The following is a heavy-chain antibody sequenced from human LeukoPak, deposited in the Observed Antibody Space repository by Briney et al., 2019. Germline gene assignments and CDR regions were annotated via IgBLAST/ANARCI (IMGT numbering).Heavy chain of an antibody. Sequence: SETLSLTCAVYGGSFSGYYWSWIRQPPGKGLEWIGEINHSGSTNYNPSLKSRVTISVATSKNQFSLKLSSVTAADTAVYYCARAPYDFWSGYYGGLYFDYWGQGTLVTVSS. CDR1: GGSFSGYY. CDR3: ARAPYDFWSGYYGGLYFDY. V-gene: IGHV4-34*01. J-gene: IGHJ4*02. CDR2: INHSGST. D-gene: IGHD3-3*01.